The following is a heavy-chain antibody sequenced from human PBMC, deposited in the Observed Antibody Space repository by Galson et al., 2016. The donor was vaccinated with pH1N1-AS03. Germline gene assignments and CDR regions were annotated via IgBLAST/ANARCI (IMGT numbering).Heavy chain of an antibody. D-gene: IGHD3-16*01. CDR1: GFTFTNHG. V-gene: IGHV3-33*01. Sequence: SLRLSCAASGFTFTNHGFHWVRPAQGQGLEGVAVVWVNQGAKYYEDSVKGRYTISRDTPKNTVYLHMKSRRGNDTARNYCAVLPYPVGSGSVGEMNVRGQGTTVIVSS. CDR2: VWVNQGAK. J-gene: IGHJ6*02. CDR3: AVLPYPVGSGSVGEMNV.